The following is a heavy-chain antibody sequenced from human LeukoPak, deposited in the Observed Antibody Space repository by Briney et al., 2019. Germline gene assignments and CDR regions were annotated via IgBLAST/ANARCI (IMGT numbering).Heavy chain of an antibody. CDR3: ARASPLLYDSSGYYERGDY. CDR2: ISAYNGNT. V-gene: IGHV1-18*01. Sequence: SLSPSSTPSVYTFTSFGISWVRQAPGQRLVWMGWISAYNGNTNYAQTLQGRVTMTTDTSTSTAYMELRSLRSDDTAVYYCARASPLLYDSSGYYERGDYWGQGTLVTVSS. J-gene: IGHJ4*02. CDR1: VYTFTSFG. D-gene: IGHD3-22*01.